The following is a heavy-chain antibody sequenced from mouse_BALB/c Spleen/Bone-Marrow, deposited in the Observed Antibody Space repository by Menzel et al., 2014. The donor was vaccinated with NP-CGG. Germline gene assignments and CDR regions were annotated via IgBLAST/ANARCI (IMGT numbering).Heavy chain of an antibody. CDR2: IWSDRST. J-gene: IGHJ4*01. Sequence: QVQLKHSGPGLVAPSQSLSITCTISGFSLTSYGVHWVRQPPGKGLEWLVVIWSDRSTTYNSALKSRLSISKDNSRSQVFLKMNSLQTDDTAMYYCARRGSFYVMDYWGQGTSVTVSS. CDR3: ARRGSFYVMDY. V-gene: IGHV2-6-1*01. CDR1: GFSLTSYG.